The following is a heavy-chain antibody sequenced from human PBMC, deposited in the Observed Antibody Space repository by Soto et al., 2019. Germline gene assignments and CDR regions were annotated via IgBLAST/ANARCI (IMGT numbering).Heavy chain of an antibody. CDR1: GFSLTTSGEA. Sequence: QITLKESGHTLVKPTQTLTLTCTFSGFSLTTSGEAVGWIRQPPGKALEWLALIYWDDDKRSSPSLKSRLTTTKDTSKNQVVLTMTNMGPVDTATYCCAHIPGSGPLLCSYYYNMAVWGKGTTVTVS. CDR2: IYWDDDK. V-gene: IGHV2-5*02. D-gene: IGHD3-10*01. J-gene: IGHJ6*03. CDR3: AHIPGSGPLLCSYYYNMAV.